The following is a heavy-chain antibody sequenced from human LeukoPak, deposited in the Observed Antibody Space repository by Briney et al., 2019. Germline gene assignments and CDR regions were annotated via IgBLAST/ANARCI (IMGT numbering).Heavy chain of an antibody. D-gene: IGHD3-22*01. J-gene: IGHJ4*02. Sequence: SETLSLTCTVSGYSISSGYYWGWIRQPPGKGLEWIGSSYHSGSTYYTPSLKSRVTISVDTSKNQFSLKLSSVTAEDTAVYYCARDRGYYYDSSGYSDYWGQGTLVTVSS. CDR1: GYSISSGYY. V-gene: IGHV4-38-2*02. CDR2: SYHSGST. CDR3: ARDRGYYYDSSGYSDY.